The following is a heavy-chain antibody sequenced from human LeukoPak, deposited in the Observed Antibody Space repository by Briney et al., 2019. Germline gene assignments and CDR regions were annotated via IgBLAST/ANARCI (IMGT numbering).Heavy chain of an antibody. CDR2: INPHTGAA. Sequence: ASVKVSCKVSGYTFIENYLHWVRQAPGQGLEWMGLINPHTGAANYSHKFQGRVTMTRDTSIGTAYMHLTRLKFDDTAIYYCARGKSGYSPWGQGTPVTVSS. V-gene: IGHV1-2*02. CDR1: GYTFIENY. CDR3: ARGKSGYSP. D-gene: IGHD3-3*01. J-gene: IGHJ4*02.